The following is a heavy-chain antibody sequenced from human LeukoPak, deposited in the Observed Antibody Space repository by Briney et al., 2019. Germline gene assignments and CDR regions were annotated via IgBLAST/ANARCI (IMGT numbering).Heavy chain of an antibody. V-gene: IGHV3-30*02. CDR3: AKDKGSSAPYYFDY. D-gene: IGHD6-6*01. J-gene: IGHJ4*02. CDR2: IRYDGSNK. Sequence: GGSLRLSCAASGFTFSSYGMHWVRQAPGKGLEWASFIRYDGSNKYYADSVKGRFTISRDNSKNTLYLQMNSLRAEDTAVYYCAKDKGSSAPYYFDYWGQGTLVTVSS. CDR1: GFTFSSYG.